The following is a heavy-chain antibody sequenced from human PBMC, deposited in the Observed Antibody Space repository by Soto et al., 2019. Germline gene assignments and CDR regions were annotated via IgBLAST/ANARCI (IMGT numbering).Heavy chain of an antibody. CDR1: GGSISSGGYY. CDR2: IYYSGST. CDR3: ARGGRRSPGMDV. V-gene: IGHV4-31*03. Sequence: QVQLQESGPGLVKPSQTLSLTCTVSGGSISSGGYYWSWTRQHPGKGLEWIGYIYYSGSTYYNPSLKSRVTISVDTSKTQFSLKLSSVTAADTAVYYCARGGRRSPGMDVWGQGTTVTVSS. J-gene: IGHJ6*02.